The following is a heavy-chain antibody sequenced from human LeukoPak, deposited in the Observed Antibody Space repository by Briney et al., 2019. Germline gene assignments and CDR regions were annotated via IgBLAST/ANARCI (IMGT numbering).Heavy chain of an antibody. CDR3: ARGYSPYKKRYYYYYMDV. Sequence: ASVKVSCKASGYTFTSYDINWVRQATGQGLEWMGWMNPNSGNTGYAQKFQGRVTITRNTSISTAYMELSSLRSEDTAVYYCARGYSPYKKRYYYYYMDVWGKGTTVTVSS. CDR1: GYTFTSYD. D-gene: IGHD1-1*01. J-gene: IGHJ6*03. V-gene: IGHV1-8*03. CDR2: MNPNSGNT.